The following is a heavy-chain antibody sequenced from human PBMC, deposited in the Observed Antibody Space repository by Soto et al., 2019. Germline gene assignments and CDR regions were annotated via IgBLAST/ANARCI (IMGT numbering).Heavy chain of an antibody. CDR3: ATPGYNSGYDLDY. CDR2: VRSNSDGGTA. CDR1: GFSFSNSW. D-gene: IGHD3-22*01. Sequence: EVHLVESGGGLVKPGGSLRVSCAASGFSFSNSWMNWVRQAPGKGLEWVGRVRSNSDGGTADYAAPVKGRFLISRDDSQNTLHLQMYSLTTEDRAVYYCATPGYNSGYDLDYWCRGTLVTVSS. V-gene: IGHV3-15*07. J-gene: IGHJ4*02.